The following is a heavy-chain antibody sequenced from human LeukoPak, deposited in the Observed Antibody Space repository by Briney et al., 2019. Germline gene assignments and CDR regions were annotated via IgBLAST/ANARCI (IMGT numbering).Heavy chain of an antibody. CDR3: AREAGIQYYYDSSGYYVDY. CDR2: ISYDGSNK. J-gene: IGHJ4*02. Sequence: GGSLRLSCAASGFTFSSYAMHWVRQAPGKGLGWVAVISYDGSNKYYADSVKGRFTISRDNSKNTLYLQMNSLRAEDTAVYYCAREAGIQYYYDSSGYYVDYWGQGTLVTVSS. V-gene: IGHV3-30*04. CDR1: GFTFSSYA. D-gene: IGHD3-22*01.